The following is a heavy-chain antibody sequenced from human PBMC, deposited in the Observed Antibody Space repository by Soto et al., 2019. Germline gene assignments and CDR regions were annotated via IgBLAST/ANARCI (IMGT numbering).Heavy chain of an antibody. J-gene: IGHJ6*02. D-gene: IGHD3-16*01. CDR2: IRSKAYGGTT. V-gene: IGHV3-49*03. CDR1: GFTFGDYA. Sequence: PGGSLRLSCTASGFTFGDYAMSWFRQAPGKGLERVGFIRSKAYGGTTEYAASVKGRFTISRDDSKSIAYLQMNSLKTEDTAVYYCTRDWGVPGGDYYYGMGVWGQGTTVTVSS. CDR3: TRDWGVPGGDYYYGMGV.